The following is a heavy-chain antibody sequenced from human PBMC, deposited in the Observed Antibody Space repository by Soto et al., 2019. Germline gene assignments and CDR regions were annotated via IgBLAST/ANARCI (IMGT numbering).Heavy chain of an antibody. Sequence: PAGSLRLSCAASGFTFSIYVMSLVFQAQGKGLEWVSAISGTGGTTYYADSVKGRFTISRDNSRNTLHLQMNSLRAEDTAIYYCAKFFVETGGSSGWPWSFHFWGQGTLVTSP. CDR3: AKFFVETGGSSGWPWSFHF. D-gene: IGHD6-25*01. CDR1: GFTFSIYV. V-gene: IGHV3-23*01. J-gene: IGHJ4*02. CDR2: ISGTGGTT.